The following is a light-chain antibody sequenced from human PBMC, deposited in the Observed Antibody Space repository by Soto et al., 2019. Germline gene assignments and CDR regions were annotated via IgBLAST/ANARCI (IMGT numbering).Light chain of an antibody. Sequence: QPVLTQSPSASASLGASVKLTCTLSSGHSNYAIAWHQQQPEKGPRYLMKVNSDGSHRKGDGIPDRFSGSSSGAQRYLTTSSLQSEDEADYYCQTWGTGIRVLGTGTKLTVL. V-gene: IGLV4-69*01. CDR3: QTWGTGIRV. J-gene: IGLJ1*01. CDR2: VNSDGSH. CDR1: SGHSNYA.